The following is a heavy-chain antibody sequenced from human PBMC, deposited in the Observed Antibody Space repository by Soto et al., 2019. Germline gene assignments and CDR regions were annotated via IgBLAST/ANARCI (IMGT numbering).Heavy chain of an antibody. D-gene: IGHD6-19*01. CDR1: GFTFSSYG. CDR3: ARAVADTNYFDY. V-gene: IGHV3-33*01. Sequence: TGGSLRLSCAASGFTFSSYGMHWVRQAPGKGLEWVAVIWYDGSNKYYADSVKGRFTISRDNSKNTLYLQMNSLRAEDTAVYYCARAVADTNYFDYWGQGVLVTVSS. CDR2: IWYDGSNK. J-gene: IGHJ4*02.